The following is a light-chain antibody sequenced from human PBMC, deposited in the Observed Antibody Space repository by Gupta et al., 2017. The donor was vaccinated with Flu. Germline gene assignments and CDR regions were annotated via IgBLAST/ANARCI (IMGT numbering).Light chain of an antibody. J-gene: IGLJ3*02. CDR3: NSRDSSGHHRV. CDR2: GKN. CDR1: SLRNYY. Sequence: SFELTQDPAVSVALGQTVRITCQGDSLRNYYASWYQQKPGQAPVLVIYGKNNRPSGIPDRFSGSSSGNTASLTITGAQAEDEADYYCNSRDSSGHHRVFGGGTKLTVL. V-gene: IGLV3-19*01.